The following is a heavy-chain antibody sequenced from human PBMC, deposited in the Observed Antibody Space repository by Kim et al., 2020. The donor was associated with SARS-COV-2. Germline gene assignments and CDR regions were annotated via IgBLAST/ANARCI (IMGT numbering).Heavy chain of an antibody. Sequence: GRFTISRDDSKNTLYLQMNSLKAEDTAVYYCTTDLPTGNYDSSGYAPFDYWGQGTLVTVSS. D-gene: IGHD3-22*01. CDR3: TTDLPTGNYDSSGYAPFDY. J-gene: IGHJ4*02. V-gene: IGHV3-15*01.